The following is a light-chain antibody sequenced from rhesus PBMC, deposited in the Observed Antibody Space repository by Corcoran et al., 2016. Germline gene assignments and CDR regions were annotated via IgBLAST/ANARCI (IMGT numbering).Light chain of an antibody. V-gene: IGKV3-42*01. J-gene: IGKJ1*01. CDR2: GES. Sequence: EIVMTQSPATLSLSQGERATLSRRASRSVSSSLVWFQQKPGQAPKPPLNGESSRATGIPDRFSGSGSGTEFTLTVSSLDPEDVVISELQQGYSGPVTFGQGTKVEIE. CDR1: RSVSSS. CDR3: QQGYSGPVT.